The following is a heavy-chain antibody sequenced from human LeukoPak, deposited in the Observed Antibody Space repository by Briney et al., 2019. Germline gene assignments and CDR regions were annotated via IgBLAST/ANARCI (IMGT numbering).Heavy chain of an antibody. CDR1: GFTFSSYA. D-gene: IGHD5-18*01. CDR2: ISGSGGST. J-gene: IGHJ4*02. V-gene: IGHV3-23*01. Sequence: GGSLRLSCAASGFTFSSYAMSWVRQAPGKGLEGVSAISGSGGSTYYADSVKGRFTISRDNSKNTLYLQMNSLRAEDTAVYYCAKDRPKDTAMAYFDYWGQGTLVTVSS. CDR3: AKDRPKDTAMAYFDY.